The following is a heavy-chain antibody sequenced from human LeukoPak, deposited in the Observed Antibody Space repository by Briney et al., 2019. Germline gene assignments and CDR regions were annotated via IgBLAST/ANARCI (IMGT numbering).Heavy chain of an antibody. CDR1: GFTFSSYG. D-gene: IGHD3-22*01. J-gene: IGHJ4*02. CDR3: AKWYYYDSSGNVDY. Sequence: LPGRSLRLSCAASGFTFSSYGMHWVRQAPGKGLEWVAVIWYDGSNKYYADSVKGRFTISRDNSKNTLYLQMNSLRAEDTAVYYCAKWYYYDSSGNVDYWGQGTLVTVSS. CDR2: IWYDGSNK. V-gene: IGHV3-33*06.